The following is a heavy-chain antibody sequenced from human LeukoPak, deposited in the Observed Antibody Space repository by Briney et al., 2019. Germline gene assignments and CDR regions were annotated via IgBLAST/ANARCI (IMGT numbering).Heavy chain of an antibody. CDR3: ASGYSSSWYPY. Sequence: PSETLSLTCTVSGGSISSYYWSWIRQPAGKGLEWIGRIYTSGSTNYDPSLKSRVTMSVDTSKNQFSLKLSSVTAADTAVYYCASGYSSSWYPYWGQGTLVTVSS. CDR2: IYTSGST. V-gene: IGHV4-4*07. J-gene: IGHJ4*02. CDR1: GGSISSYY. D-gene: IGHD6-13*01.